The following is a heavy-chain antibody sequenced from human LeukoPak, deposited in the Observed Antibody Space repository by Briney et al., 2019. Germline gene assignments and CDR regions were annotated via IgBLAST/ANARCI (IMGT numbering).Heavy chain of an antibody. V-gene: IGHV5-10-1*01. D-gene: IGHD2-15*01. CDR1: GYSFTSYW. J-gene: IGHJ5*02. Sequence: GESLKISCKGSGYSFTSYWISWVRQMPGKGLEWMGRIDPSDSYTNYSPSFQGHVTISADKSISTAYLQWSSLKASDTAMYYCARERIPNNWFDPWGQGTLVTVSS. CDR2: IDPSDSYT. CDR3: ARERIPNNWFDP.